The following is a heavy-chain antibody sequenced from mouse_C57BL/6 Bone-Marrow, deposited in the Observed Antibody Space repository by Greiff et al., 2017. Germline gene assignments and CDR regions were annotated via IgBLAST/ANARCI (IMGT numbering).Heavy chain of an antibody. CDR1: GFTFSSYG. CDR2: ISSGGSYT. V-gene: IGHV5-6*02. CDR3: ARREDYFDY. Sequence: EVNLVESGGDLVKPGGSLKLSCAASGFTFSSYGMSWVRQTPDKRLEWVATISSGGSYTYYPDSVKGRFTISRDNAKNTLYLQMSSLKSEDTAMYYCARREDYFDYWGQGTTLTVSS. J-gene: IGHJ2*01.